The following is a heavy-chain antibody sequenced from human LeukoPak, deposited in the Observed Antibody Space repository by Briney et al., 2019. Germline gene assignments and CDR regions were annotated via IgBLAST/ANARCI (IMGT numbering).Heavy chain of an antibody. CDR3: ARAGGDYYDSSGYYLGYYFDY. D-gene: IGHD3-22*01. Sequence: PGKSLRLSCAASGFTFSSYGMHWVRQAPGKGLEWVAVIWYDGSNKYYADSVKGRFTTSRDNSKTTLYLQMNSLRAEDTAVYYCARAGGDYYDSSGYYLGYYFDYWGQGTLVTVSS. J-gene: IGHJ4*02. CDR1: GFTFSSYG. V-gene: IGHV3-33*01. CDR2: IWYDGSNK.